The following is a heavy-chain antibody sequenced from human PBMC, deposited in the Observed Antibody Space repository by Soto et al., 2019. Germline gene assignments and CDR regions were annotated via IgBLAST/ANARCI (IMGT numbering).Heavy chain of an antibody. D-gene: IGHD2-8*01. V-gene: IGHV1-2*04. J-gene: IGHJ6*02. CDR1: GYSFTDYH. Sequence: ASVKVSCKASGYSFTDYHIHWVRQAPGQGLEWLGRINPKSGGTSTAQKYQGWVTMTRDRSISTVYMELTRLRSDDTAVYFCARGHSTDCSNGVCSFFYNHEMDVWGQGTTVTVSS. CDR2: INPKSGGT. CDR3: ARGHSTDCSNGVCSFFYNHEMDV.